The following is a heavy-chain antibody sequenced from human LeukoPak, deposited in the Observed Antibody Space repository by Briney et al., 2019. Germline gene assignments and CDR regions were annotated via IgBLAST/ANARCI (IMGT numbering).Heavy chain of an antibody. CDR3: VRHGVSGSYQGDY. J-gene: IGHJ4*02. Sequence: SETLSLTCAVYGGSFSGYYWSWIRQPPGKGLEWIGEINHSGSTNYNPSLKSRVTISVDTSKNQFSLKLSSVTAADTAVYYCVRHGVSGSYQGDYWGQGTLVTVSS. D-gene: IGHD1-26*01. CDR2: INHSGST. V-gene: IGHV4-34*01. CDR1: GGSFSGYY.